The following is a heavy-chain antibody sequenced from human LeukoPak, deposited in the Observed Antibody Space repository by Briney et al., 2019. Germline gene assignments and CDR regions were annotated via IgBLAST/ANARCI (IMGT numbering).Heavy chain of an antibody. Sequence: GRSLRLSCAASGFTFSNYFMHWVRQAPGKGVEWVADIANDGSHTFYVESVKGRFTISKDNSKNTLYLQMNSLRVEDTAVYFCARERQDTIIHSGAFDIWGQGTMVTVSS. V-gene: IGHV3-30-3*01. CDR2: IANDGSHT. CDR3: ARERQDTIIHSGAFDI. CDR1: GFTFSNYF. D-gene: IGHD3-10*01. J-gene: IGHJ3*02.